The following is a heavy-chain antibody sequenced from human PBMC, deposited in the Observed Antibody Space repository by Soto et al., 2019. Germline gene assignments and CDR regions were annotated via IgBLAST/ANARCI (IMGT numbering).Heavy chain of an antibody. CDR3: AREDEDSYGYYGADY. CDR2: IWYDGSNK. V-gene: IGHV3-33*01. Sequence: QVQLVESGGGVVQPGRSLRLSCAASGFTFSSYGMHWVRQAPGKGLEWVAVIWYDGSNKYYADSVKGRFTISRDNSKNTLYLQMNSLRAEDTAVYYCAREDEDSYGYYGADYWGRGTLVTVSS. CDR1: GFTFSSYG. J-gene: IGHJ4*02. D-gene: IGHD5-18*01.